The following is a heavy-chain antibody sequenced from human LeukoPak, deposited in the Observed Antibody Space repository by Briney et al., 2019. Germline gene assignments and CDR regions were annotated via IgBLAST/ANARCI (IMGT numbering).Heavy chain of an antibody. J-gene: IGHJ3*02. CDR2: INYSGST. V-gene: IGHV4-34*01. D-gene: IGHD1-26*01. CDR3: ASLPRGSYYFGSRDAFDI. Sequence: SETLSLTCAVYGGSFSGYYWSWIRQPPGKGLEWIGEINYSGSTNYNPSLKSRVTISVDTSKNQFSLKLSSVTAADTAVYYCASLPRGSYYFGSRDAFDIWGQGTMVTVSS. CDR1: GGSFSGYY.